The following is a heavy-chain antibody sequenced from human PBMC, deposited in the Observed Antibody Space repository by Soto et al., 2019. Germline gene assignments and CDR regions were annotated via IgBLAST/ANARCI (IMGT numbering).Heavy chain of an antibody. V-gene: IGHV3-33*01. CDR3: ARDQGILNWFDP. J-gene: IGHJ5*02. Sequence: VGALRVSCAASGFTFSSYGMHWVRQAPGKGLEWVAVIWYDGSNKYYADSVKGRFTISRDNSKNTLYLQMNSLRAEDTAVYYCARDQGILNWFDPWGQGTLVTVSS. CDR1: GFTFSSYG. CDR2: IWYDGSNK.